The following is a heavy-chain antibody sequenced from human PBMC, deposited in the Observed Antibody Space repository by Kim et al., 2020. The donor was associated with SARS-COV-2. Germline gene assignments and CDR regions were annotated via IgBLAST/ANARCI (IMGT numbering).Heavy chain of an antibody. Sequence: SETLSLTCTVSGGSISSGGYYWSWIRQHPGKGLEWIGYIYYSGSTYYNPSLKSRVTISVDTSKNQFSLKLSSVTAADTAVYYCARDYYGSGQFDYWGQGTLVTVSS. CDR2: IYYSGST. CDR1: GGSISSGGYY. CDR3: ARDYYGSGQFDY. V-gene: IGHV4-31*03. D-gene: IGHD3-10*01. J-gene: IGHJ4*02.